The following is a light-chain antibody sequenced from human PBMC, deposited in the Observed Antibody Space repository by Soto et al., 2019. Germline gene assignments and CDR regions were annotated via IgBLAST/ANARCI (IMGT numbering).Light chain of an antibody. J-gene: IGLJ2*01. Sequence: QSLLTQPPSTSGAPGQRVAISCSGSSPNIGSNFVYWYQHLPGRAPRLLILRNDQRPSGVPDRFSGSKSGTSASLAISGLRSEDEADYHCASWDDSLRNVVFGGGTKLTVL. CDR1: SPNIGSNF. CDR3: ASWDDSLRNVV. V-gene: IGLV1-47*01. CDR2: RND.